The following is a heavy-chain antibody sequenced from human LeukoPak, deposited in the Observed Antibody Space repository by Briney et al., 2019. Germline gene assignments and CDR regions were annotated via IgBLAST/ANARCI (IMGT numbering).Heavy chain of an antibody. CDR3: AREISGYSDY. D-gene: IGHD3-22*01. Sequence: ASVKVSCKASGDTITGYYMHWVRQAPGQGLEWMGWINANSGDTKYAQKFQGRVTMTRDTSISTAYMELSRLRSDDTAMYYCAREISGYSDYWGQGTLVTVSS. J-gene: IGHJ4*02. CDR1: GDTITGYY. V-gene: IGHV1-2*02. CDR2: INANSGDT.